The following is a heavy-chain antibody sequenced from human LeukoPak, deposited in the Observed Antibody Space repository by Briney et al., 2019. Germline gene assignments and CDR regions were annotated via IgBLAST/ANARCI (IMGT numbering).Heavy chain of an antibody. V-gene: IGHV3-33*06. CDR1: GFTFSSYD. CDR3: AKDQGRQWFGELLPPNFDY. J-gene: IGHJ4*02. CDR2: IWYDGSKK. Sequence: GGSLRLSCAASGFTFSSYDMHWVRQAPGKGLEWVAVIWYDGSKKFYADSVKGRFTISRDDSKNTLYLQMNSLRAEDTAVYYCAKDQGRQWFGELLPPNFDYWGQGTLVTVSS. D-gene: IGHD3-10*01.